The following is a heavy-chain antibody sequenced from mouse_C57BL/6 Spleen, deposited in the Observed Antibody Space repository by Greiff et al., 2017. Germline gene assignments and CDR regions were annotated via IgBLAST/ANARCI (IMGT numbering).Heavy chain of an antibody. D-gene: IGHD2-5*01. Sequence: QVQLQQPVTELVKPGASVKLSCKASGYTFTSYWMHWVKQRPGQGLEWIGNINPSNGGTNYNEKFKSKATLTVDKSSSTAYMQLSSLTSEDSAVYYCARSYYSNYFWYFDVWGTGTTVTVSS. V-gene: IGHV1-53*01. CDR3: ARSYYSNYFWYFDV. J-gene: IGHJ1*03. CDR1: GYTFTSYW. CDR2: INPSNGGT.